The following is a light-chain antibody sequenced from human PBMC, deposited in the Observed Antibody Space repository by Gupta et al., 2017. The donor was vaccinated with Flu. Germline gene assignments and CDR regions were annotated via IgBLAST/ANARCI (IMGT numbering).Light chain of an antibody. Sequence: ISCRSSQSLLNGNGYDYVDWYLQKPGQSPQLLIFLGYKRASGVPDRFSGSGSGTDFTLRISRVEAEDVGVYYCMQALEGVTFGPGTRVDIK. CDR1: QSLLNGNGYDY. V-gene: IGKV2-28*01. CDR3: MQALEGVT. CDR2: LGY. J-gene: IGKJ3*01.